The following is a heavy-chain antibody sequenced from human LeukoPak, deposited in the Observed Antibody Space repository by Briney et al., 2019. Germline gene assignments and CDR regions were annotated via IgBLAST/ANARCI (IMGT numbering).Heavy chain of an antibody. CDR1: GGTFSSYA. Sequence: SVTVSCKASGGTFSSYAISWVRQAPGQGLEWMGRIIPILGIANYAQKFQGRVTITADKSTSTAYMELSSLRSEDTAVYYCARDRRWNTNWFDPWGQGVLVTVSS. D-gene: IGHD1/OR15-1a*01. V-gene: IGHV1-69*04. J-gene: IGHJ5*02. CDR2: IIPILGIA. CDR3: ARDRRWNTNWFDP.